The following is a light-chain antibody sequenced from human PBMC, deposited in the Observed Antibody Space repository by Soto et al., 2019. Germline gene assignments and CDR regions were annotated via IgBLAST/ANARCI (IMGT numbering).Light chain of an antibody. CDR1: QSVSNNY. J-gene: IGKJ1*01. CDR3: QQYNNWPPWT. CDR2: GAS. Sequence: EIVLTQSPGTLSLSTGERATLSCRASQSVSNNYLAWYQQKPGQAPRLLIYGASNRATGIPDRFSGSGSATDFTPTISSLEPQDFAVYYCQQYNNWPPWTFGQGTKVDIK. V-gene: IGKV3-20*01.